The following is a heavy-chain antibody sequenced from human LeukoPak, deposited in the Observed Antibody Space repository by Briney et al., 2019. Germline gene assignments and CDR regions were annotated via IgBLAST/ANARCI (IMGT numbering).Heavy chain of an antibody. CDR3: ARRLYCSSTSCYKGDGYFQH. J-gene: IGHJ1*01. CDR2: IYYSGSA. V-gene: IGHV4-39*01. D-gene: IGHD2-2*02. CDR1: GGSISSSSYY. Sequence: SETLSLTCTVSGGSISSSSYYWGWIRQPPGKGLEWIGSIYYSGSAYYNPSLKSRVTISVDTSKNQFSLKLSPVTAADTAVYYCARRLYCSSTSCYKGDGYFQHWGQGTLVTVSS.